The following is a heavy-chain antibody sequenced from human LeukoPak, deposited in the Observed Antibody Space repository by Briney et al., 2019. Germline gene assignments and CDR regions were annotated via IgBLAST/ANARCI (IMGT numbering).Heavy chain of an antibody. J-gene: IGHJ6*02. CDR3: ARGRIVVVPAATYYYYGMDV. D-gene: IGHD2-2*01. CDR2: INHSGST. CDR1: GGSFSGYY. V-gene: IGHV4-34*01. Sequence: SETLSLTCAVYGGSFSGYYWSWIRQPPGKGLEWIGEINHSGSTNYNPSLKSRVTISVDTSKNQFSLKLGSVTAADTAVYYCARGRIVVVPAATYYYYGMDVWGQGTTVTVSS.